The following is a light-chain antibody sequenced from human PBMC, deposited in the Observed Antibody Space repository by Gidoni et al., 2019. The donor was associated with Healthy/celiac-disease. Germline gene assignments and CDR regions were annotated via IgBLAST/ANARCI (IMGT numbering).Light chain of an antibody. CDR1: SSNIGAGYD. Sequence: QSVLTQPPSVSGAPGQRVTSPCTGSSSNIGAGYDVHWYQQLPETAPILLIYCNSNRPSGVPDRFSGSKSGTSASLAITGLQAEDEADYYCQSYDSSLSGYVVFGGGTKLTVL. J-gene: IGLJ2*01. CDR2: CNS. V-gene: IGLV1-40*01. CDR3: QSYDSSLSGYVV.